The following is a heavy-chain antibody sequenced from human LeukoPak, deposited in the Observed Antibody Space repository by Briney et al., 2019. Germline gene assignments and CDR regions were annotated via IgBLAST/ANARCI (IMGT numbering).Heavy chain of an antibody. V-gene: IGHV1-46*01. CDR1: GYTFTSYY. D-gene: IGHD3-22*01. CDR3: ASAAARPYHYYDSSGYYPDAFDI. Sequence: ASVKVSCKASGYTFTSYYMHWVRQAPGQGLEWMGIINPSGGSTSYAQKFQGRVTMTRDTPTSTVYMELSSLRSEDTAVYYCASAAARPYHYYDSSGYYPDAFDIWAKGQWSPSLQ. J-gene: IGHJ3*02. CDR2: INPSGGST.